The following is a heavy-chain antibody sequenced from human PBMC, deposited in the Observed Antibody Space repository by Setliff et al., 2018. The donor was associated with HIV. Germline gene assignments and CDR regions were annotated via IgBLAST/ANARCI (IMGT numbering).Heavy chain of an antibody. Sequence: ASVKVSCKASGYTFTGYYMHWVRQAPGKGLEWMANFDPEDGETFYAQKFQGRLTMTEDTSTDTAYMELSSLRSDDTAMYYCVTDPGYSSTWYSESFQHWGQGTVVTVSS. CDR1: GYTFTGYY. D-gene: IGHD6-13*01. CDR3: VTDPGYSSTWYSESFQH. CDR2: FDPEDGET. J-gene: IGHJ1*01. V-gene: IGHV1-24*01.